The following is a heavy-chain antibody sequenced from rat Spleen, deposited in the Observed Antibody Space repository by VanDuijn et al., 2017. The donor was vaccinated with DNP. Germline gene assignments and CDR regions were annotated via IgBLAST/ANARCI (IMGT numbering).Heavy chain of an antibody. Sequence: EVQLVETGGGLVQPGRSLKLSCVASGFTFSSYWMYWIRQAPGKGLEWVASINTDGGSTYYPASVKGRFTISRDNAENTVYLQMNSLRSEDTATYYCAKDEGYSSYIYPHYWGQGVMVTVSS. CDR1: GFTFSSYW. V-gene: IGHV5-58*01. J-gene: IGHJ2*01. D-gene: IGHD1-2*01. CDR3: AKDEGYSSYIYPHY. CDR2: INTDGGST.